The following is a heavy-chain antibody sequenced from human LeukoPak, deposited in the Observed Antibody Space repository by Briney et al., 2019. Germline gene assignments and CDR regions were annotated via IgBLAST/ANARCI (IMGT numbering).Heavy chain of an antibody. D-gene: IGHD1-1*01. Sequence: GGSLRLSCAASGFTFSTYWMNWVRQAPGKGLEWVASINEGGSETYYVDSVKGRFTISRDDAKNTLYLQMNSLRAEDTALYYCATGNGHAFHIWGQGTMVTVSS. CDR1: GFTFSTYW. CDR2: INEGGSET. CDR3: ATGNGHAFHI. J-gene: IGHJ3*02. V-gene: IGHV3-7*02.